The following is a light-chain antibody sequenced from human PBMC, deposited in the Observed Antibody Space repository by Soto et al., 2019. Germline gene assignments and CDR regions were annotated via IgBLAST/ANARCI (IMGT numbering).Light chain of an antibody. CDR2: DVN. J-gene: IGLJ2*01. CDR3: TSWTTSTTMI. Sequence: QSALTQPASMSGSPGQSISISCTGTSSDIGAYIYVSWYQQHPGKAPKLMIYDVNIRPSGVSNRFSGSKSGNTASLTISGLKAEDEADYYCTSWTTSTTMIFGGGTKLTVL. CDR1: SSDIGAYIY. V-gene: IGLV2-14*03.